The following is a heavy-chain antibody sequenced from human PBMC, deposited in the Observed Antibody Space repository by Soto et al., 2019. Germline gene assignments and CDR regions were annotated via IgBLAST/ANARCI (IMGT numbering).Heavy chain of an antibody. CDR1: GGSISSYY. Sequence: SETLSLTCTVSGGSISSYYWSWVRQPAGKGLEWIGRIYTSGSTNYNPSLKSRVTMSVDTSKNQFSLKLTSVTAADTAVYYCARACSSSSCYDVFDYWGQGTLVTVSS. V-gene: IGHV4-4*07. CDR2: IYTSGST. CDR3: ARACSSSSCYDVFDY. J-gene: IGHJ4*02. D-gene: IGHD2-2*01.